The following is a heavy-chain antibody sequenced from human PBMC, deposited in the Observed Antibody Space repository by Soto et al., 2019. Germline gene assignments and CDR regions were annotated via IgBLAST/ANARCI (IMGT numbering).Heavy chain of an antibody. J-gene: IGHJ4*02. CDR2: ISSSSTI. V-gene: IGHV3-48*02. Sequence: PGGSLRLSCAASGFTFSSYSMNWVRQAPGKGLEWVSYISSSSTIYYADSVKGRFTISRDNAKNSLYLQMNSLRDGDTAVYYCARDLEMTTVTTSFSWGQGTLVTVSS. CDR3: ARDLEMTTVTTSFS. D-gene: IGHD4-17*01. CDR1: GFTFSSYS.